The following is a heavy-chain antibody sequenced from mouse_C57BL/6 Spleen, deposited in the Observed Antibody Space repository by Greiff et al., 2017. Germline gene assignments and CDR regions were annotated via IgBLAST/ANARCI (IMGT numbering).Heavy chain of an antibody. CDR2: IWSGGST. Sequence: VKLVESGPGLVQPSQSLSITCTVSGFSLTSYGVHWVRQSPGKGLEWLGVIWSGGSTDSNAAFISRLSISKDNSKSQVFFKMNSLQADDTAIYYCARNWDGAMDYWGQGTSVTVSS. D-gene: IGHD4-1*01. CDR3: ARNWDGAMDY. V-gene: IGHV2-2*01. CDR1: GFSLTSYG. J-gene: IGHJ4*01.